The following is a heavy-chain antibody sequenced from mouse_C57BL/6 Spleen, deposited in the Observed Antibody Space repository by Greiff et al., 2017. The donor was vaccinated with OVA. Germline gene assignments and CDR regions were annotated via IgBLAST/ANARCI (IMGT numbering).Heavy chain of an antibody. CDR2: ISYSGIT. Sequence: EVMLVESGPGLAKPSQTLSLTCSVTGYSITSDYWNWIRKFPGNKLEYMGYISYSGITYYNPSLKSRISITRDTSKNQYYLQLNSVTTEDTATYYCARHYYGSSYPFDYWGQGTTLTVSS. V-gene: IGHV3-8*01. CDR1: GYSITSDY. D-gene: IGHD1-1*01. J-gene: IGHJ2*01. CDR3: ARHYYGSSYPFDY.